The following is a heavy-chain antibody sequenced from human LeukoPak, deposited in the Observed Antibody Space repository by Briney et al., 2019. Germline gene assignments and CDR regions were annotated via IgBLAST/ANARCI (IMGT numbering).Heavy chain of an antibody. D-gene: IGHD3-22*01. Sequence: ASVKVSCKASGYTFTSYGISWVRQAPGQGLEWMGWISAYNGNTNYAQKLQGRVTMTTDTSTSTAYTELRSLRSDDTAVYYCARDDLTYYDSSGYHLDYWGQGTLVTVSS. CDR1: GYTFTSYG. CDR2: ISAYNGNT. J-gene: IGHJ4*02. V-gene: IGHV1-18*01. CDR3: ARDDLTYYDSSGYHLDY.